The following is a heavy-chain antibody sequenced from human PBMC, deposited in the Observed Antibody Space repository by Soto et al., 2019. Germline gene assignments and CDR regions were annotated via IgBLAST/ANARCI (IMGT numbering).Heavy chain of an antibody. CDR1: GFTFDDYG. D-gene: IGHD6-6*01. V-gene: IGHV3-20*01. J-gene: IGHJ3*02. Sequence: GGSLRLSCAASGFTFDDYGMSWVRQAPGKGLEWVSGINWNGGSTGYADSVKGRFTISRDNAKNSLYLQMNSLRAEDTALYHCARDLQAARREDDAFDIWGQGTMVTVSS. CDR2: INWNGGST. CDR3: ARDLQAARREDDAFDI.